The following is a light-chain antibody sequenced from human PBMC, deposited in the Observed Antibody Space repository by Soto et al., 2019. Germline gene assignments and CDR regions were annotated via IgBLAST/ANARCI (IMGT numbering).Light chain of an antibody. CDR3: FSFTTPSTHG. V-gene: IGLV2-14*01. CDR1: SSDIGAYDY. Sequence: QSVLTQHASRSGSPGQSTTISCTGTSSDIGAYDYVCWFQRHPGKAPKLMISEVNNRPSGVSKRFSGSKSGNTAYLTISGLKVQDEGEYFCFSFTTPSTHGVGSG. J-gene: IGLJ6*01. CDR2: EVN.